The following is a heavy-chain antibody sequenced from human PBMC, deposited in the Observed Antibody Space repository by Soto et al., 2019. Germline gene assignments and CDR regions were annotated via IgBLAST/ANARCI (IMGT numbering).Heavy chain of an antibody. J-gene: IGHJ3*02. D-gene: IGHD2-2*01. CDR1: GYTFTRSG. Sequence: GASVKVSCKASGYTFTRSGISWVRQAPGQGPEWMGWISSYNGDTNYAQTFQGRVTITADKSKSTAYMELSSLRSEAPAVYYCASFHYYAQDAFDIWGQGTMVTVSS. CDR3: ASFHYYAQDAFDI. CDR2: ISSYNGDT. V-gene: IGHV1-18*01.